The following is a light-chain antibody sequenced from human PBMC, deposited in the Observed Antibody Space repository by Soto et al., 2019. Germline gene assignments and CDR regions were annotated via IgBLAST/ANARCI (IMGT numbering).Light chain of an antibody. Sequence: IVMTQSPATLSVSPGAGATLSCRASQGIGDTLAWYQQKPGQTPRLLIYDTSIRATGVPARFSGSRSGAELTITISSLQSEDCEVYDGQHYVTWPLTFGGGTKVDIK. CDR3: QHYVTWPLT. J-gene: IGKJ4*01. V-gene: IGKV3-15*01. CDR1: QGIGDT. CDR2: DTS.